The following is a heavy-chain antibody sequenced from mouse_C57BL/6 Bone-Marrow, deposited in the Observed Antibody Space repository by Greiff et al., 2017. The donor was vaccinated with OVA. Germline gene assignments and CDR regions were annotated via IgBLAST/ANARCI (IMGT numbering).Heavy chain of an antibody. CDR2: IYPGSGST. CDR3: ARRGYGSSYFAY. Sequence: QVQLQQPGAELVKPGASVKMSCKASGYTFTSYWITWVKQRPGHGLEWIGDIYPGSGSTNYNEKFKSKATLTVDTSSSTAYMQLSSLTSEDSAVYYCARRGYGSSYFAYWGQGTLVTVSA. D-gene: IGHD1-1*01. V-gene: IGHV1-55*01. J-gene: IGHJ3*01. CDR1: GYTFTSYW.